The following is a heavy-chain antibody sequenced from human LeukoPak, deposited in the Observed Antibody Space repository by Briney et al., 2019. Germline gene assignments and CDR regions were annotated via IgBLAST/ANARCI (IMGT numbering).Heavy chain of an antibody. CDR2: IVVGSGNT. D-gene: IGHD6-13*01. Sequence: GASVKVSCKASGYTFTSYDINWVRQATGQGLEWIGWIVVGSGNTNYAQKFQDRVTITRDMSTETVYMEMSSLKSEDTAVYYCATDDQQMLLWGQGTLVVVSS. CDR1: GYTFTSYD. V-gene: IGHV1-58*02. J-gene: IGHJ4*02. CDR3: ATDDQQMLL.